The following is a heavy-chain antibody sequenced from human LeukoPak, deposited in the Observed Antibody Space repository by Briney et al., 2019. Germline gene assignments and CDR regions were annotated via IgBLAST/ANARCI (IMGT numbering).Heavy chain of an antibody. Sequence: PSETLSLTCTVSGGSISSSSYYWGWIRQPPGKGLEWIGSIYYSGSTYYNPSLKSRVTISVDTSKNQFSLKLSSVTAADTAVYYCARVMVRGVIGAFDIWGQGTMVTVSS. V-gene: IGHV4-39*07. CDR3: ARVMVRGVIGAFDI. D-gene: IGHD3-10*01. CDR1: GGSISSSSYY. CDR2: IYYSGST. J-gene: IGHJ3*02.